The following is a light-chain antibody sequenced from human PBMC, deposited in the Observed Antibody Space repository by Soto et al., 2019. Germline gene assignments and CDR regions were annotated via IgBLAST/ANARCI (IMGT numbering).Light chain of an antibody. CDR2: GNS. J-gene: IGLJ7*01. Sequence: QSVLTQPPSVSGAPGQRVNISCTGSSSNLEAGYDVHWYQQLPGTAPKLLIYGNSNRPSGVPDRFSGSKSGPSASLAVTGLQAEDEADYYCQSYDSSLRGAVFGGGTQLTVL. V-gene: IGLV1-40*01. CDR3: QSYDSSLRGAV. CDR1: SSNLEAGYD.